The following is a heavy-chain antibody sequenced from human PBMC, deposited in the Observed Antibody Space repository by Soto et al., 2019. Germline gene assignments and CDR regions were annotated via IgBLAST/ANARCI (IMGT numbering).Heavy chain of an antibody. J-gene: IGHJ4*02. CDR3: ARDGGTYFDY. Sequence: PGGSLRLSCAASGFTFSTNWMHWVRQAPGKGLVWVSRLDNDGTNTRYADSVKGRFTVSKDNGKNTVYLQMDSLRAEDTAVYYCARDGGTYFDYWGQGTLVTVSS. D-gene: IGHD3-16*01. CDR1: GFTFSTNW. V-gene: IGHV3-74*01. CDR2: LDNDGTNT.